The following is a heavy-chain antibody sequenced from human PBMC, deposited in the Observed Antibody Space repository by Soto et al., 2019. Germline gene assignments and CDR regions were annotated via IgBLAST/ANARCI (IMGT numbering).Heavy chain of an antibody. CDR2: TYFRSKWYN. V-gene: IGHV6-1*01. CDR3: AKGDNLGPKTGYAFDP. CDR1: GDSVSSNTAS. D-gene: IGHD5-12*01. Sequence: PSQTLSLPCAISGDSVSSNTASWNWIRQSPSRGLEWLGRTYFRSKWYNDYAVSVKSRIIINPDTSNHQFSLQLNAVTPEDTAVYFCAKGDNLGPKTGYAFDPWGQGIMVTVSS. J-gene: IGHJ5*02.